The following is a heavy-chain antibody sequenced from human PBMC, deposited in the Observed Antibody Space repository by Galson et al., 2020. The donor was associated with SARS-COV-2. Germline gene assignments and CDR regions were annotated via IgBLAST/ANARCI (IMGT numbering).Heavy chain of an antibody. J-gene: IGHJ4*01. CDR1: GFSLSNYD. CDR3: VKSHFEY. CDR2: ISGATGAI. V-gene: IGHV3-48*02. Sequence: GESLKISCAASGFSLSNYDMSWVRQPPGKGLEWISYISGATGAIYYADSVRGRFTISRDNAKNSLDLQMNSLRDEDTALYYCVKSHFEYWGHGTLVTVSS.